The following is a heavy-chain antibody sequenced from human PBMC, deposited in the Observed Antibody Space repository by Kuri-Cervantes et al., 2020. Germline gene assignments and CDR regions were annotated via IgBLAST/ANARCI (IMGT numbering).Heavy chain of an antibody. V-gene: IGHV1-45*02. Sequence: SVKVSCKASGYTFTYRYLHWVRQAPGQALEWMGWITPFNGNTNYAQKFQDRVTITRDRSMSTAYMELSSLRSEDTVVYYCARDLSPTSIAAAGTDYYYYYMDVWGKGTTVTVSS. CDR2: ITPFNGNT. J-gene: IGHJ6*03. CDR3: ARDLSPTSIAAAGTDYYYYYMDV. CDR1: GYTFTYRY. D-gene: IGHD6-13*01.